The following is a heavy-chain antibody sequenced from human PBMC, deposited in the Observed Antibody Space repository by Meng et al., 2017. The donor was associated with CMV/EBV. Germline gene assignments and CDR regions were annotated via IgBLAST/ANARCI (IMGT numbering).Heavy chain of an antibody. CDR3: ARSGSTTSQQPGYFDL. V-gene: IGHV1-46*01. Sequence: GYTLSHYWMHWVRQAPRQGLEWVGIINPSGGSTTYAQKFQGRVVLTRDTSTSTVYMDLSSLRSEDRAVYYCARSGSTTSQQPGYFDLWGRGTLVTVSS. J-gene: IGHJ2*01. CDR2: INPSGGST. CDR1: GYTLSHYW. D-gene: IGHD2-2*01.